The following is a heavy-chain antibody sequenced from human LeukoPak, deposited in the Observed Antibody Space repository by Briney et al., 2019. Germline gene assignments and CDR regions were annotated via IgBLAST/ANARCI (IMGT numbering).Heavy chain of an antibody. J-gene: IGHJ4*02. Sequence: SETLSLTCTVSGGSISSGDYYWSWIRQPPGKGLEWIGYIYYSGSTYYNQSLKSRVTISVDTSKNQLSLKLSSVTAADTAVYYCARDAGMVDYWGQGTLVTVSS. CDR1: GGSISSGDYY. D-gene: IGHD5-24*01. CDR2: IYYSGST. V-gene: IGHV4-30-4*08. CDR3: ARDAGMVDY.